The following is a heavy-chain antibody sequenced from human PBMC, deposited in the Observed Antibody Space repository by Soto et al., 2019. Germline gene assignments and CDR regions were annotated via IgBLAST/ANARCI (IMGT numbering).Heavy chain of an antibody. CDR3: ASSGNYYYYYGMDV. Sequence: TLSLTCTVSGGSISSYYWSWIRQPPGKGLEWIGYIYYSGSTNYNPSLKSRVTISVDTSKNQFSLKLSSVTAADTAVYYCASSGNYYYYYGMDVWGQGTTVTVSS. CDR1: GGSISSYY. D-gene: IGHD6-19*01. V-gene: IGHV4-59*01. J-gene: IGHJ6*02. CDR2: IYYSGST.